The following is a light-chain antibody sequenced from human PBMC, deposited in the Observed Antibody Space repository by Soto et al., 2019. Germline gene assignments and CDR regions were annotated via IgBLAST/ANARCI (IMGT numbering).Light chain of an antibody. CDR2: GAS. CDR1: QSVSSN. Sequence: EIVITQSPATLSVSPGERATLSCRASQSVSSNLAWYPQKPGQAPRLLIYGASTRETGIPARFSGSGAGADFTRTINRLEHEDFEVDDCPQYGSSTGTFGQGTKVDIK. CDR3: PQYGSSTGT. J-gene: IGKJ1*01. V-gene: IGKV3-15*01.